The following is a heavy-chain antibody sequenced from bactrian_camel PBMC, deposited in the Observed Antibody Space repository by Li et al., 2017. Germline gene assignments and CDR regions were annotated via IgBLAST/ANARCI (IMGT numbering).Heavy chain of an antibody. Sequence: VQLVESGGGSVQAGGTLTLSCATPGLTPSGYCMGWFRQAPGKEREAVADIGSDGDTTYADSVKGRFTISRDNAKNTLYLLMNSLRPEDTAVYYCVSAPSVWFALENNYWGQGTQVTVS. V-gene: IGHV3S55*01. CDR1: GLTPSGYC. CDR2: IGSDGDT. J-gene: IGHJ4*01. D-gene: IGHD3*01. CDR3: VSAPSVWFALENNY.